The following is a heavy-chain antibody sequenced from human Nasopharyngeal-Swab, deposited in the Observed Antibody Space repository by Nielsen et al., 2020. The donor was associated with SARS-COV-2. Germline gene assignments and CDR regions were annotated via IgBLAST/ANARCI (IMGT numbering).Heavy chain of an antibody. CDR1: GSSLTNYW. J-gene: IGHJ4*02. Sequence: ESPKIPRKGSGSSLTNYWIGRVRQMPGKGLEWMGIIYPGDSDTRYSPSFQGQVTISADKSISTAYLQWSSLKASDTAMYYCARSGYSYGFPDYWGQGTLVTVSS. CDR3: ARSGYSYGFPDY. CDR2: IYPGDSDT. D-gene: IGHD5-18*01. V-gene: IGHV5-51*01.